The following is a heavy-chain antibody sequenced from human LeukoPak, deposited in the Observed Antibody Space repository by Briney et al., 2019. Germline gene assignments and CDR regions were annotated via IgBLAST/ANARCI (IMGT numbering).Heavy chain of an antibody. J-gene: IGHJ2*01. Sequence: PSETLSLTCTVSGGSISSGSYYWSWIRQPAGKGLEWIGRIYPSGSTHYNPSLKSRVTISVDTSKNQFSLKLSSVTAADTAVYYCARDRFRGIARYFDLWGRGTLVTVSS. CDR3: ARDRFRGIARYFDL. CDR1: GGSISSGSYY. D-gene: IGHD3-10*01. CDR2: IYPSGST. V-gene: IGHV4-61*02.